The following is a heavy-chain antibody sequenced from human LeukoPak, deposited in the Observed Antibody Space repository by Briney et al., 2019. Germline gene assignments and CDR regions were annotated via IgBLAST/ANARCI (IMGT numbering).Heavy chain of an antibody. CDR1: GFTLRSYV. CDR3: ARGGAARPDY. J-gene: IGHJ4*02. D-gene: IGHD6-6*01. Sequence: GGSLRLSCVASGFTLRSYVMNWVRQTPGKGLERVSSISSSSSYIYYADSVKGRFTISRDNAKNSLYLQMNSLRAEDTAMYYCARGGAARPDYWGQGTLVTVSS. CDR2: ISSSSSYI. V-gene: IGHV3-21*06.